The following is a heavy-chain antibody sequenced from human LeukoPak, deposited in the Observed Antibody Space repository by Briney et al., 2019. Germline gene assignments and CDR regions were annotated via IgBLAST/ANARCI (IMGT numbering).Heavy chain of an antibody. CDR2: FDPEDGET. Sequence: ASVKVSCKVSGYTLTELSMHWVRQAPGKGLEWMGGFDPEDGETIYAQKFQGRVTMTEDTSIDTAYMELSSLRSEDTAVYYCATGGTYYDILTGIRAPANDAFDIWGQGTMVTVSS. CDR1: GYTLTELS. V-gene: IGHV1-24*01. CDR3: ATGGTYYDILTGIRAPANDAFDI. J-gene: IGHJ3*02. D-gene: IGHD3-9*01.